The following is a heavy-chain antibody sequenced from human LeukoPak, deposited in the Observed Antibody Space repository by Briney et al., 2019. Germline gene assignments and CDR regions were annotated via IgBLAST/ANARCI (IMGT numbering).Heavy chain of an antibody. J-gene: IGHJ4*02. D-gene: IGHD1-1*01. CDR3: AKATGTLGN. CDR1: GFTFSSYA. V-gene: IGHV3-23*01. Sequence: PGGSLRLSCAASGFTFSSYAMSWVRQAPGKGLEWVSTISISDNKPYYADSVKGRFTISRDNSKNTLHLQMNSLTAEDTAMYYCAKATGTLGNWGQGTLVTVSS. CDR2: ISISDNKP.